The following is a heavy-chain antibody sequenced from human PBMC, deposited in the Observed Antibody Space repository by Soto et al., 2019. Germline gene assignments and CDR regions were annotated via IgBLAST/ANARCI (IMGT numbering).Heavy chain of an antibody. CDR1: GGPISSSY. CDR2: IYDDGSA. D-gene: IGHD2-15*01. CDR3: ASAKYCSGGSCGKNWCDP. J-gene: IGHJ5*02. Sequence: QMHLQESGPGLVKPSETLSLTCTVSGGPISSSYWSWMRQPPGKGLEWLAYIYDDGSANNNPSHKRRATISLDMSKNQFSLKLTSGTAADTAVCYCASAKYCSGGSCGKNWCDPWGQGTLVTVSS. V-gene: IGHV4-59*01.